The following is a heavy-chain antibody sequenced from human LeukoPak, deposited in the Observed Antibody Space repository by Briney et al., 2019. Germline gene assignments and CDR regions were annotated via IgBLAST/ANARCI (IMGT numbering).Heavy chain of an antibody. CDR3: ARVVGGWYYFDY. V-gene: IGHV4-39*07. CDR2: IYYSGST. J-gene: IGHJ4*02. CDR1: GGSISSSSYY. D-gene: IGHD6-19*01. Sequence: SETLSLTCTVSGGSISSSSYYWGWIPQPPGKGLEWIGSIYYSGSTYYNPSLKSRVTISVDTSKNQFSLKLSSVTAADTAVYYCARVVGGWYYFDYWGQGTLVTVSS.